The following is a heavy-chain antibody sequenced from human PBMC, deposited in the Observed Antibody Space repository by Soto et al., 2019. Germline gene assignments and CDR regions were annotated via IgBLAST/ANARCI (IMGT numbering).Heavy chain of an antibody. J-gene: IGHJ4*02. CDR1: GFTFSSYG. Sequence: PGGSLRLSCAASGFTFSSYGMHWVRQAPGKGLEWVAVISYDGSNKYYADSVKGRFTISRDNSKNTLYLQMNSLRAEDTAVYYCAKPFHSTVILGYFDYWGQGTLVTVSS. CDR3: AKPFHSTVILGYFDY. D-gene: IGHD4-17*01. CDR2: ISYDGSNK. V-gene: IGHV3-30*18.